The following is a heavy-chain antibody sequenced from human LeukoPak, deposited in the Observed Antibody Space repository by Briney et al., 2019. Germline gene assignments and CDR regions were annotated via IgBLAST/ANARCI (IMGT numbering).Heavy chain of an antibody. CDR2: IYYSGST. Sequence: PSQTPSLTCTVSGGSISSGGYYWSWIRQHPGKGLEWIGYIYYSGSTYYNPSLKSRVTISVYTSKNQFSLKLSSVTAADTAVYYCARDYPYMSGRYMDVWGKGTTVTVSS. D-gene: IGHD3-10*02. J-gene: IGHJ6*03. CDR3: ARDYPYMSGRYMDV. V-gene: IGHV4-31*03. CDR1: GGSISSGGYY.